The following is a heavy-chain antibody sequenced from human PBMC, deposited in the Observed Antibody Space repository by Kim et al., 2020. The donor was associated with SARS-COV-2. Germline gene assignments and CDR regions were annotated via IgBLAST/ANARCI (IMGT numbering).Heavy chain of an antibody. Sequence: GGSLRLSCAASGFTFGDYAMHWVRQAPGKGLEWVSLISGDGGSTYYADSVKGRFTISRDNSKNSLYLQMNSLRTEDTALYYCAKDSGGPGYYYGMDVWGQWTTVTVSS. V-gene: IGHV3-43*02. D-gene: IGHD3-10*01. CDR2: ISGDGGST. CDR1: GFTFGDYA. J-gene: IGHJ6*02. CDR3: AKDSGGPGYYYGMDV.